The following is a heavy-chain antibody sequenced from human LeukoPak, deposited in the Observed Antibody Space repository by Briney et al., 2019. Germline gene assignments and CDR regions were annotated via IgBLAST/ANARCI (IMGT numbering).Heavy chain of an antibody. CDR3: ARGSSGYSYGYDY. V-gene: IGHV3-21*01. CDR2: ISSSSSNI. D-gene: IGHD5-18*01. J-gene: IGHJ4*02. Sequence: GGSLRLSCAASGFTFSSYSMNWVRQAPGKGLEWVSSISSSSSNIYYADSVKGRFTISRDNAKNSLYLQMNSLRAEDTAVYYCARGSSGYSYGYDYWGQGTLVTVSS. CDR1: GFTFSSYS.